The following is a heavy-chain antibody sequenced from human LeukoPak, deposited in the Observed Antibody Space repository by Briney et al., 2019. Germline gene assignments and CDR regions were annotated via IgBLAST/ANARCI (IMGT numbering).Heavy chain of an antibody. J-gene: IGHJ4*02. CDR3: ARGVGIVGATRDYFDY. V-gene: IGHV3-21*01. Sequence: PGGSLRLSCAASGFTVSSDYMSWVRQAPGEGLEWVSSISSGNSYIYYTDSLKGRFTISRDNAKNSLYLQMNSLRAEDTAVYYCARGVGIVGATRDYFDYWGQGTLVTVSS. D-gene: IGHD1-26*01. CDR1: GFTVSSDY. CDR2: ISSGNSYI.